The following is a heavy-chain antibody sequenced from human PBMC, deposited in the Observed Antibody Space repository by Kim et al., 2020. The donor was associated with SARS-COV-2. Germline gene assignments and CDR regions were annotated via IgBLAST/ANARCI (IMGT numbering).Heavy chain of an antibody. CDR1: GYTFTSYY. Sequence: ASVKVSCKASGYTFTSYYMHWVRQAPGQGLEWMGIINPSGGSTSYAQKFQGRVTMTRDTSTSTVYMELSSLRSEDTAVYYCARVGYYDSSGYRVLGYWGQGTLVTVSS. CDR2: INPSGGST. V-gene: IGHV1-46*01. D-gene: IGHD3-22*01. J-gene: IGHJ4*02. CDR3: ARVGYYDSSGYRVLGY.